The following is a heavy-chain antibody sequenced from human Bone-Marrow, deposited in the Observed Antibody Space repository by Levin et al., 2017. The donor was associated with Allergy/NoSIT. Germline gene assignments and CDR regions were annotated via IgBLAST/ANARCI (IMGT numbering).Heavy chain of an antibody. J-gene: IGHJ4*02. CDR3: AKEWYYDSSGTIDY. CDR2: ISYDGNNK. D-gene: IGHD3-22*01. V-gene: IGHV3-30*18. CDR1: GFTFTSYG. Sequence: GESLKISCAASGFTFTSYGMHWVRQAPGKGLEWVAVISYDGNNKYYADSVKGRFTISRDNPKNTVYLQMNSLRVEDTAVYYCAKEWYYDSSGTIDYWGQGTLVPVSS.